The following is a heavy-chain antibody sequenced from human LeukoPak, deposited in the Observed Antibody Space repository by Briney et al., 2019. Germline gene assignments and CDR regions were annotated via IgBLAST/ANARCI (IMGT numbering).Heavy chain of an antibody. V-gene: IGHV3-53*01. CDR2: IYSGGST. D-gene: IGHD2-2*01. Sequence: PGGSLRLSCAASGFTVSSDYMSWVRQAPGKGLEWVSVIYSGGSTYYADSVKGRFTISRDNSKNTLYLQMNSLRAEDTAVYYCARDRQYQLLEDWGQGTLVTVSS. CDR1: GFTVSSDY. J-gene: IGHJ4*02. CDR3: ARDRQYQLLED.